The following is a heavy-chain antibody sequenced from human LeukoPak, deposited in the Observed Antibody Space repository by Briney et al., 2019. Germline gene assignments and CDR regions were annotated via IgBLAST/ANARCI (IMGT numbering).Heavy chain of an antibody. Sequence: TGGSLRLSCAASGFTFSSYAMHWVRQAPGKGLEWVAVISYDGSNKYYADSVKGRFTISRDNSKNTLYLQMNSLRAEDTAMYYCARLIDYWGQGTLVTVSS. CDR3: ARLIDY. V-gene: IGHV3-30-3*01. CDR2: ISYDGSNK. CDR1: GFTFSSYA. J-gene: IGHJ4*02.